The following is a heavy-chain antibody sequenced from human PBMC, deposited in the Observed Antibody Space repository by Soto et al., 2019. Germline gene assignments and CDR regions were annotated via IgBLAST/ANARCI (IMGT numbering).Heavy chain of an antibody. V-gene: IGHV1-18*01. CDR1: GYTFTSYG. Sequence: ASVKVSCKASGYTFTSYGISWVRQAPGQGLEWMGWISAYNGNTNYAQKLQGRVTMTTDTSTSTAYMELRSLRSDDTAVYYCARGMSGDYGDYYYYMDVWGKGTTVTVSS. J-gene: IGHJ6*03. CDR3: ARGMSGDYGDYYYYMDV. CDR2: ISAYNGNT. D-gene: IGHD4-17*01.